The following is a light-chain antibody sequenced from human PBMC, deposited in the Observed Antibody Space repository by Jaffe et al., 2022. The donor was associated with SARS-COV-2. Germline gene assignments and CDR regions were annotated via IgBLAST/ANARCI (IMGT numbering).Light chain of an antibody. Sequence: EIVMTQSPATLSVSPGESATLSCRASQSVGTNLAWYQQKPGQAPRLLMSGASTRATGIPARFSGSGSGTEFTLTISSLQSEDFAVYYCQQYNNWPPWTFGQGTKVEIK. CDR1: QSVGTN. CDR2: GAS. V-gene: IGKV3-15*01. J-gene: IGKJ1*01. CDR3: QQYNNWPPWT.